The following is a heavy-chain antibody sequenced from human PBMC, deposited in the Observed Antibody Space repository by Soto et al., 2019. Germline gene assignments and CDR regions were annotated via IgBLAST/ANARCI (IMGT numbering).Heavy chain of an antibody. J-gene: IGHJ5*02. CDR2: ISSSGGTK. D-gene: IGHD6-13*01. Sequence: RRLSCAASGFSFSDYYMTWIRQAPGKGLEWVSYISSSGGTKYHADSVKGRFTISRDNAKNSLYLQMNSLRAEDTAVYYCARGYSSSWTYNWFDPWGQGTLVTVSS. V-gene: IGHV3-11*01. CDR1: GFSFSDYY. CDR3: ARGYSSSWTYNWFDP.